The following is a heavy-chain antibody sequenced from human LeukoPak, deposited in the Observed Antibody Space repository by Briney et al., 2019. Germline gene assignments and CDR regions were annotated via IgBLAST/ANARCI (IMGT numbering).Heavy chain of an antibody. V-gene: IGHV3-48*03. J-gene: IGHJ5*02. CDR3: ARGDPHADL. CDR2: ITISGHTK. CDR1: GFDLHTYE. Sequence: TEGSLRLSCAATGFDLHTYEMNWVRQAQGKGLEWIADITISGHTKNYADSVKGRFTISRDSARTSLYLQMNSLRVEDTGVYFCARGDPHADLWGQGTLVTVSS.